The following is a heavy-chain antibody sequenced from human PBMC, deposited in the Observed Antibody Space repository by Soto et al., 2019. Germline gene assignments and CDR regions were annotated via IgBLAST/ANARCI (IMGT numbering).Heavy chain of an antibody. Sequence: EVHLVESGGGLVQRGGSLRLSCAASGFTFRAYWMSWVRQAPGKGLEWVANIDQDGSGKYYVDSVRGRFTISRDNAHNSLNLQTNSLRDEDTALYFCARRREGTGRMLDYWGQGTLVTVSS. V-gene: IGHV3-7*05. D-gene: IGHD2-15*01. CDR3: ARRREGTGRMLDY. CDR2: IDQDGSGK. CDR1: GFTFRAYW. J-gene: IGHJ4*02.